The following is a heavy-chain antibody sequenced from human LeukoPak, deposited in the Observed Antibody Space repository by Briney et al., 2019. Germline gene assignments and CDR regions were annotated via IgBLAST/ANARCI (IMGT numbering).Heavy chain of an antibody. J-gene: IGHJ3*02. V-gene: IGHV4-4*02. D-gene: IGHD6-6*01. Sequence: SGTLSLTCAVSGVSISSGNWWSWVRQSPGKGLEWIGEIYRSGSTNYNPSLKSRITISIDKSKNQFSLNLKSVTAADTAVYYCARVTYSSSSISLDGFDIWGQGTMVTVSS. CDR2: IYRSGST. CDR3: ARVTYSSSSISLDGFDI. CDR1: GVSISSGNW.